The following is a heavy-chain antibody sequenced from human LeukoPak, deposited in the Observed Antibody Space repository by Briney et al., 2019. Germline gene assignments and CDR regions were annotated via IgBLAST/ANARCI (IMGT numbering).Heavy chain of an antibody. CDR2: IWFDGSNR. Sequence: GASLRLSCAASGFTFSSYGMHWVRQAPGKGLEWVALIWFDGSNRYYADSVRGRFTISRDNPKNTLYLQMNSLSAEDTAVYYCARDRIYYSDYWGQGTLVTVSS. CDR3: ARDRIYYSDY. V-gene: IGHV3-33*01. D-gene: IGHD1-14*01. J-gene: IGHJ4*02. CDR1: GFTFSSYG.